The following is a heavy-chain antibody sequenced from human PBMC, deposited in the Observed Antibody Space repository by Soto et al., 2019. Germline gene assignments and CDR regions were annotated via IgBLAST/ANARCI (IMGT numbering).Heavy chain of an antibody. J-gene: IGHJ4*02. V-gene: IGHV4-59*01. CDR2: IYYSGST. D-gene: IGHD6-13*01. CDR3: AKSFISNWYDYFDY. CDR1: GGSISSYY. Sequence: SETLSLTCTVSGGSISSYYWSWIRQPPGKGLEWIGYIYYSGSTNYNPSLKSRVTISVDTSKNQFSLKLSSVTAADTALYYCAKSFISNWYDYFDYWGQGSLVTVSS.